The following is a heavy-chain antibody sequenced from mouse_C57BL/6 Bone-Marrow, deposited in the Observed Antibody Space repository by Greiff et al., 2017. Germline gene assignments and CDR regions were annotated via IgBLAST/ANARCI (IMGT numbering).Heavy chain of an antibody. CDR1: GYTFTSYW. CDR3: ARGEKIRNYGYDLAWFAY. CDR2: IDPSDSYT. D-gene: IGHD2-2*01. Sequence: QVQLQQSGAELVRPGTSVKLSCKASGYTFTSYWMHWVKQRPGQGLEWIGVIDPSDSYTNYNQKFKGKATLTVDTSSSTAYMQLSSLTSEDSAVYYCARGEKIRNYGYDLAWFAYWGQGTLVTVSA. J-gene: IGHJ3*01. V-gene: IGHV1-59*01.